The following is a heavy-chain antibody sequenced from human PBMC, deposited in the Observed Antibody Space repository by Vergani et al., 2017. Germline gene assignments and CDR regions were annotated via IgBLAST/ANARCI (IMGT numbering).Heavy chain of an antibody. CDR3: ARVNTETNGHLNDYHYMDV. V-gene: IGHV4-34*01. CDR1: GGSFTSYH. J-gene: IGHJ6*03. D-gene: IGHD2-8*01. Sequence: QVQLQQWGGGLLKPSETLSLTCVVNGGSFTSYHWTWIRQSPGEGLEWVGDIDHTGRPDYNPSLKSRLTMSVDKSRDQSSLTLNSVTATDTAIYFCARVNTETNGHLNDYHYMDVWGQGTAVTVS. CDR2: IDHTGRP.